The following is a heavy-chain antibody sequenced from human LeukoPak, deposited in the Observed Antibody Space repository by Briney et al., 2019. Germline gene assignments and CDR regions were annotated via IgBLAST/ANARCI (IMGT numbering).Heavy chain of an antibody. J-gene: IGHJ4*02. D-gene: IGHD4-17*01. V-gene: IGHV3-23*01. CDR2: ISGSGGST. Sequence: GGSLRLSCAASGFTFSRDSMNWVRQAPGKGLQWVSAISGSGGSTYYADSVKGRFTISRGNSKNTLYLQMNSLRAEDTAIYYCARDYGDYVWSRTSDYYFDYWGQGTLVTVSS. CDR3: ARDYGDYVWSRTSDYYFDY. CDR1: GFTFSRDS.